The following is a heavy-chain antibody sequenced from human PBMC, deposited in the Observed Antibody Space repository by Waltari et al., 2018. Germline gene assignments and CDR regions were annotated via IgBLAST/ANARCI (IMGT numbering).Heavy chain of an antibody. D-gene: IGHD2-21*02. Sequence: EVQLVESGGGLVQPGGSLRLPCEASGFAFRSYRLHWVRQHSKKGLVWVARINTDGRSPTYADSVKGRFTISRDNAKNTLFLQMNSLRAEDTGVYYCVRDRTNAYCGSDCSPYWGQGTLVTVSS. CDR3: VRDRTNAYCGSDCSPY. J-gene: IGHJ4*02. V-gene: IGHV3-74*01. CDR1: GFAFRSYR. CDR2: INTDGRSP.